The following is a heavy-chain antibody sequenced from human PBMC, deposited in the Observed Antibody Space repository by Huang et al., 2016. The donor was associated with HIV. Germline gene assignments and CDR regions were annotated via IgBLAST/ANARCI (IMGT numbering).Heavy chain of an antibody. CDR2: IYYSGST. CDR1: GGSIRSDNYY. Sequence: QLQLQESGPGLVKPSETLSLTCTVSGGSIRSDNYYWGWIRQPPGKGLEWIGSIYYSGSTYYNPSLKGGVTITVDTSKNQFSLKMRSVTAADTAVYYCARLPGSITMIRGVITDPYWGQGTLVTVSS. D-gene: IGHD3-10*01. CDR3: ARLPGSITMIRGVITDPY. V-gene: IGHV4-39*01. J-gene: IGHJ4*02.